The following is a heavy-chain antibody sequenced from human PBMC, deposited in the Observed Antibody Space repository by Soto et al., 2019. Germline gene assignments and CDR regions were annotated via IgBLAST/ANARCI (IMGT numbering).Heavy chain of an antibody. V-gene: IGHV3-21*04. CDR3: ASREDSRNNSEY. CDR2: ISSSSSYI. CDR1: GVTCSSYS. Sequence: GVSMRLSWAASGVTCSSYSMNWVLQAQGKGLEWVSSISSSSSYIYYADTVKDRFTIYRDNAKNSLYLQMNSLRVEVTSVYAYASREDSRNNSEYWVQGTLDTGSS. D-gene: IGHD6-6*01. J-gene: IGHJ4*02.